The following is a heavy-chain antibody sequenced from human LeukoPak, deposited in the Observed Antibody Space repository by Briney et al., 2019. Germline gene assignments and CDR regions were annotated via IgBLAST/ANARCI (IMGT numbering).Heavy chain of an antibody. CDR2: ITPNSGGT. D-gene: IGHD2-15*01. J-gene: IGHJ4*02. CDR1: GYTFIDYY. V-gene: IGHV1-2*06. CDR3: ARVPSGGPFDY. Sequence: GASVKVSCKASGYTFIDYYIHWVRQAPGQGPEWMGRITPNSGGTNYAQRLQGRVTMTTDTSTSTAYMELRSLTSDDTAVYYCARVPSGGPFDYWGQGTLVTVSS.